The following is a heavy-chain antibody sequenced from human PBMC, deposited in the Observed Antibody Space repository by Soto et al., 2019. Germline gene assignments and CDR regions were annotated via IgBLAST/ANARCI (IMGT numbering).Heavy chain of an antibody. V-gene: IGHV3-23*01. CDR2: ISGSGGST. J-gene: IGHJ6*02. CDR3: ASAAREYYYYGMDV. Sequence: EVQLLESGGGLVQPGGSLRLSCAASGFTFSSYAMNWVRQAPGKGLEWVSAISGSGGSTYYADSVKGRFTNSRDNSKHTLYLQMNSLRAEDTAVYYCASAAREYYYYGMDVWGQGTTVTVSS. CDR1: GFTFSSYA.